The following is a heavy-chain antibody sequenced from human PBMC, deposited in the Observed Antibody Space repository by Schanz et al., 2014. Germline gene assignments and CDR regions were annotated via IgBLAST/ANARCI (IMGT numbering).Heavy chain of an antibody. CDR1: GNTITKFA. Sequence: VPLLQSGAEVKKPGASVRLSCKVSGNTITKFAMHWVRQAPGKGLEWVGRIKSQFDGETADYGAAVRGRFTISSDESQNTLYLPMNSQESEDTGVYSCANGGISNVRYWFNGLDDWGQGTTVIVS. J-gene: IGHJ6*02. D-gene: IGHD2-15*01. CDR3: ANGGISNVRYWFNGLDD. CDR2: IKSQFDGETA. V-gene: IGHV3-15*01.